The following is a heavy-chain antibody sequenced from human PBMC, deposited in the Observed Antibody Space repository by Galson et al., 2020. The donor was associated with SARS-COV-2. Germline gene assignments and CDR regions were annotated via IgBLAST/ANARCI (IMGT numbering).Heavy chain of an antibody. J-gene: IGHJ3*02. D-gene: IGHD3-9*01. Sequence: GGSLRLSCAASGFTFSSYGMHWVRQAPGKGLEWVAVIWYDGSNKYYADSVKGRFTISRDNSKNTLYLQMNSLRAEDTAVYYCAKDLSAHILTGYPGAFDAFVIWGQGTMVTVSS. V-gene: IGHV3-33*06. CDR3: AKDLSAHILTGYPGAFDAFVI. CDR1: GFTFSSYG. CDR2: IWYDGSNK.